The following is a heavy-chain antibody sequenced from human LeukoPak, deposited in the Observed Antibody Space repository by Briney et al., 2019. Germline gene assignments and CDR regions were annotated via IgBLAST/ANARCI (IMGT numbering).Heavy chain of an antibody. CDR3: ARVSSVWMKDYYYYMDV. Sequence: PSETLSLTCTVSGGSISSSTYYWGWIRQPPGKGLEWIGTIYYTGSTYYNASLKSRVTTSIDTSKNQFSLKLSSVTAADTAVYYCARVSSVWMKDYYYYMDVWGKGTTVTVSS. D-gene: IGHD5-12*01. CDR1: GGSISSSTYY. V-gene: IGHV4-39*07. CDR2: IYYTGST. J-gene: IGHJ6*03.